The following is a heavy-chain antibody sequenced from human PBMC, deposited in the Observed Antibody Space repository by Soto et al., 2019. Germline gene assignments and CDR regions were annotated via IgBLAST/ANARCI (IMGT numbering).Heavy chain of an antibody. CDR1: GGSISSGGYY. CDR2: IYYSGST. D-gene: IGHD2-15*01. J-gene: IGHJ4*02. Sequence: QVQLQESGPGLVKPSQTLSLTCTVSGGSISSGGYYWSWIRQHPGKGLEWIGYIYYSGSTYYNPSLKCRVTMSIDTSKNQFPLKRSSVTAADTAVYYCARVYCSGGSCYEFDYWGQGTLVTVSS. CDR3: ARVYCSGGSCYEFDY. V-gene: IGHV4-31*03.